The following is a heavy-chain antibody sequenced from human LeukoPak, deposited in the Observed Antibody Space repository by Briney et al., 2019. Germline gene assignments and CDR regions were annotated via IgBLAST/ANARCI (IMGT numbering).Heavy chain of an antibody. Sequence: ASVKVSCKASGYTFTSYGISWVRQAPGQELEWRGWITAYNGNTNYAQKLQGRVTMTTDTSTSTAYMELRSLRSDDTAVYYCERLLRYCSGGSCPNRFDPWGQGTLVTVSS. CDR1: GYTFTSYG. CDR3: ERLLRYCSGGSCPNRFDP. J-gene: IGHJ5*02. V-gene: IGHV1-18*01. D-gene: IGHD2-15*01. CDR2: ITAYNGNT.